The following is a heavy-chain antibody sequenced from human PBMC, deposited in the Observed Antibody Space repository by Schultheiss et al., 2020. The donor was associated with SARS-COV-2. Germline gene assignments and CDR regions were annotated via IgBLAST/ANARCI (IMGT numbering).Heavy chain of an antibody. Sequence: GGSLRLSCAASGFTFSSYAMNWVRQAPGKGLEWVSAISGSGGSTYYADSVKGRFTISRDNAKNTLHLQMNSLSVEDTALYFCARGRAEKYYGALDVWGQGALVTVSS. CDR3: ARGRAEKYYGALDV. V-gene: IGHV3-23*01. CDR2: ISGSGGST. D-gene: IGHD4/OR15-4a*01. CDR1: GFTFSSYA. J-gene: IGHJ4*02.